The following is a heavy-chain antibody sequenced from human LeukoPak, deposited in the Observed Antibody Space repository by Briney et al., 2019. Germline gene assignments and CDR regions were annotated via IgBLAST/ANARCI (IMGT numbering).Heavy chain of an antibody. CDR3: ARGNGLTGDDAFDI. Sequence: SETLSLTCTVSGGSISSYYWSWIRQPAGKGLEWIGRIYTSGSSNYNPSLKSRVTISVDTSKNQFSLKLSSVTAADTAVYYCARGNGLTGDDAFDIWGQGTMVTVSS. V-gene: IGHV4-4*07. CDR1: GGSISSYY. CDR2: IYTSGSS. D-gene: IGHD3-9*01. J-gene: IGHJ3*02.